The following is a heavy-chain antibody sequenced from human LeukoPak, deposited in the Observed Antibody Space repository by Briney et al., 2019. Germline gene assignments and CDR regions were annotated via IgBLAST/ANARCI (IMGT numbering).Heavy chain of an antibody. V-gene: IGHV4-59*08. CDR3: ARPIGDYYDSSGYSNRFDP. D-gene: IGHD3-22*01. Sequence: SETLSLTCTVSGGSISSYYWSWIRQPPGKGLEWIGYIYYSGSTNYNPSLKSRVTISVDTSKNQFSLKLSSVTAADTAVYYCARPIGDYYDSSGYSNRFDPWGQGTLVTVSS. J-gene: IGHJ5*02. CDR1: GGSISSYY. CDR2: IYYSGST.